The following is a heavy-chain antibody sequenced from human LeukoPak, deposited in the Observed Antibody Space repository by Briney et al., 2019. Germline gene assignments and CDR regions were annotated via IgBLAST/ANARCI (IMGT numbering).Heavy chain of an antibody. CDR3: ARGGLRWLSDTFDI. J-gene: IGHJ3*02. D-gene: IGHD4-23*01. V-gene: IGHV4-34*01. CDR2: INHSGRT. Sequence: PSETLSLTCAVYGGSFSSYYWPGIRQPPGKGLEWIGEINHSGRTNFNPSLKSRVTLSIQTSKNQISLKMRSVTAADSAVYYCARGGLRWLSDTFDIWGQGTMVTVSS. CDR1: GGSFSSYY.